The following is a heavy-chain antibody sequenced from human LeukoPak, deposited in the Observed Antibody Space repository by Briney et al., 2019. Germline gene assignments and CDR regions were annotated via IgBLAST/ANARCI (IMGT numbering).Heavy chain of an antibody. V-gene: IGHV1-18*01. CDR1: GYTFTSYG. Sequence: ASVKVSCKASGYTFTSYGISWVRQAPGQGLEWMGWISAYNGNTNYAQKLQGRVTMTTDTSTSTAYMELRSLRSDDTAVYYCARDGYQLLYYYYGMDVWGQGTTVTVSS. J-gene: IGHJ6*02. CDR2: ISAYNGNT. D-gene: IGHD2-2*01. CDR3: ARDGYQLLYYYYGMDV.